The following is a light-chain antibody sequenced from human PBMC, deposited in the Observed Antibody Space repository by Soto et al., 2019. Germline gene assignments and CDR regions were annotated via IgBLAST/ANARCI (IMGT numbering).Light chain of an antibody. J-gene: IGLJ1*01. CDR3: CSYAGDSTPYV. CDR2: EGT. CDR1: SSDVGSYNF. V-gene: IGLV2-23*01. Sequence: QSALTQPASVSGSPGQSITISFTGTSSDVGSYNFVSWYQQHPGKAPKVIIYEGTKRPSGVSNRFSGSKSGNTASLTISGLQAEDEADYYCCSYAGDSTPYVFGTGTKVTVL.